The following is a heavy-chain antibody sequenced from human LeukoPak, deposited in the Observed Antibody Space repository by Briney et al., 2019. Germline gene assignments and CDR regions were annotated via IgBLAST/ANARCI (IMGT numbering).Heavy chain of an antibody. Sequence: SETLSLTSAGSVSSINSAYHWGWFRQPPGKGLDWIGSIHHSGTTYYNPFLKSRVTISVDTSKNQISLKVNSVTAADTAVYYCAKPQSSLSHFYDSWGQGTLVTVSS. V-gene: IGHV4-38-2*01. J-gene: IGHJ4*02. CDR2: IHHSGTT. CDR3: AKPQSSLSHFYDS. D-gene: IGHD2-2*01. CDR1: VSSINSAYH.